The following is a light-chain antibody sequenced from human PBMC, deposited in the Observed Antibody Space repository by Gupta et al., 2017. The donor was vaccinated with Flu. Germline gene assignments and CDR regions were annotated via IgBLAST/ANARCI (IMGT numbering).Light chain of an antibody. CDR2: SND. V-gene: IGLV1-44*01. CDR3: ATWDDSLNDYV. Sequence: QSVLSQPPSASGTPGNRVTISCSGSSSNIASNTVNWYQQLPGTAPTLLIFSNDQRPSGVPDRFSGSKSGTSASLAISGLQSEDEAGYYCATWDDSLNDYVFGTGTKVTVL. CDR1: SSNIASNT. J-gene: IGLJ1*01.